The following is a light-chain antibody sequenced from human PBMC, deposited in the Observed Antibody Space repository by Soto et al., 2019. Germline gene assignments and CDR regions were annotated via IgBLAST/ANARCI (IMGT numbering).Light chain of an antibody. Sequence: QSALTQPASVSGSPGQSITISCTGTSSDVGAYTSVSWYQQHPGKAPKLIIYEVSNRPPGISTRFSGSKSASTASLTISGIQAEEEANYYCSSYTRDKRDYVFATGTKVTV. CDR3: SSYTRDKRDYV. CDR2: EVS. V-gene: IGLV2-14*01. CDR1: SSDVGAYTS. J-gene: IGLJ1*01.